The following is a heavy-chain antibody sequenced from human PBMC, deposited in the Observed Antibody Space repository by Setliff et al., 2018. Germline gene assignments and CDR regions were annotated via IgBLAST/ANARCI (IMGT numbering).Heavy chain of an antibody. D-gene: IGHD1-26*01. Sequence: HPGGSLRLSCAASGFTFSSYWMSWVRQAPGKGLEWVANIKQDGSEKYHADSVKGRFTISRDNAKNMLYLQMNSLRAEDTAVYYCVREGGNYFPLDYWGLGTLVTVSS. CDR3: VREGGNYFPLDY. J-gene: IGHJ4*02. V-gene: IGHV3-7*01. CDR1: GFTFSSYW. CDR2: IKQDGSEK.